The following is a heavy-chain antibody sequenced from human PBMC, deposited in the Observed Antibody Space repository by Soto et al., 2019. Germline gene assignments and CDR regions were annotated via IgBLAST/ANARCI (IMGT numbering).Heavy chain of an antibody. Sequence: SETLSLTCNVSGGPIKTGDYYWNWIRQPPGKGLEWIGYVFYSGATNYSPSLKSRAAISMDTSKNQFSLSLTSVTAADAAVYYCARAGFSYGHLLFWGQGIRVTVSS. CDR2: VFYSGAT. J-gene: IGHJ4*02. CDR3: ARAGFSYGHLLF. D-gene: IGHD3-10*01. V-gene: IGHV4-30-4*01. CDR1: GGPIKTGDYY.